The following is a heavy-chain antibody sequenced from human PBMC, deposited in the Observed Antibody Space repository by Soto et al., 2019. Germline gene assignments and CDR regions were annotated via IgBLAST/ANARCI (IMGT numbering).Heavy chain of an antibody. CDR1: GFTVSNYW. J-gene: IGHJ6*02. CDR2: IKNDGTT. CDR3: AKDRGEEGLKFLEWFGGMDV. D-gene: IGHD3-3*01. Sequence: PGGSLRLSCAASGFTVSNYWMNWVRQAPGKGLVWVSHIKNDGTTSYADSVEGRFTVSRDDAKNSFYLQMNSLRADDTAVYYCAKDRGEEGLKFLEWFGGMDVWGHGTTVTV. V-gene: IGHV3-74*01.